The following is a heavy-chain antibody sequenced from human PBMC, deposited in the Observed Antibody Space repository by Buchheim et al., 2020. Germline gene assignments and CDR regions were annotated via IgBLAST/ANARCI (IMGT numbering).Heavy chain of an antibody. Sequence: EVQVLESGGGLVQPGGSLRLSCAASGFTFSSYAMTWVRQAPGKGLEWVSSISGNTANTYYADSVKGRFTISRDNSKNTLYLQMNGLRAEDTALYYCAKRGDWDTAMGHWYFDLWGRGTL. CDR1: GFTFSSYA. J-gene: IGHJ2*01. V-gene: IGHV3-23*01. CDR3: AKRGDWDTAMGHWYFDL. CDR2: ISGNTANT. D-gene: IGHD5-18*01.